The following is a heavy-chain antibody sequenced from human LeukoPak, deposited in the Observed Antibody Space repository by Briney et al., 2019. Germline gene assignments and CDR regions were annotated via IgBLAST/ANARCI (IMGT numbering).Heavy chain of an antibody. J-gene: IGHJ4*02. Sequence: GGSLRLSCAASGFTFSSYGMHWVRQAPGKGLEWVAVIWYDGSNKYYADSVKGRFTISRDNSKNTLYLQMNSLRAEDTAVYYCARDPPYYYDSSGYPDYWGQGTLVTVSS. CDR1: GFTFSSYG. CDR2: IWYDGSNK. D-gene: IGHD3-22*01. V-gene: IGHV3-33*01. CDR3: ARDPPYYYDSSGYPDY.